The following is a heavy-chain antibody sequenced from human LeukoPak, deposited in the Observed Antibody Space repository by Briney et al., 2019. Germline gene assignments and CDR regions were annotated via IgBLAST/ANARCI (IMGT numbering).Heavy chain of an antibody. V-gene: IGHV4-34*01. Sequence: SETLSLTCAVYGGSFSGNYWSWIRQPPGKGLEWIGEINHSGSTNHNPSLKSRVTISVDTSKNQFSLKLSSVTAADTAVYYCARAVGYLDAFDIWGQGTMVTVSS. CDR3: ARAVGYLDAFDI. D-gene: IGHD2-15*01. J-gene: IGHJ3*02. CDR2: INHSGST. CDR1: GGSFSGNY.